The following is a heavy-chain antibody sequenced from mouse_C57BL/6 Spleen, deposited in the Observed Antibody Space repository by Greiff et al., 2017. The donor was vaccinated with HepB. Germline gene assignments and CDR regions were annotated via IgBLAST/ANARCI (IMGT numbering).Heavy chain of an antibody. V-gene: IGHV1-52*01. CDR3: ARESGFITTYYFDY. CDR2: IDPSDSET. Sequence: VQLQQPGAELVRPGSSVKLSCKASGYTFTSYWMHWVKQRPIQGLEWIGNIDPSDSETHYNQKFKDKATLTVDKSSRTAYMQISSLTSEDSAVYYCARESGFITTYYFDYWGQGTTLTVSS. D-gene: IGHD1-1*01. CDR1: GYTFTSYW. J-gene: IGHJ2*01.